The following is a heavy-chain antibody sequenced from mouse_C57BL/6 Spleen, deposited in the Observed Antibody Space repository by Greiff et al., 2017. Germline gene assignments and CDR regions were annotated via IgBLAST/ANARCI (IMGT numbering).Heavy chain of an antibody. J-gene: IGHJ3*01. Sequence: VQLQQSGAELVRPGASVTLSCKASGYTFTDYEMHWVKQTPVHGLEWIGAIDPATGGTAYNQKFKGKAILTADQSSSTAYMELRSLASEDSAVXYYTRSGSSPSWFAYWGQGTLVTVSA. CDR2: IDPATGGT. D-gene: IGHD1-1*01. V-gene: IGHV1-15*01. CDR3: TRSGSSPSWFAY. CDR1: GYTFTDYE.